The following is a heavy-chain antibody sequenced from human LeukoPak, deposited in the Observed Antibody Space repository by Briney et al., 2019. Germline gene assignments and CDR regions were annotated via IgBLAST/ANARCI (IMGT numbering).Heavy chain of an antibody. CDR1: GFTFSSYS. CDR3: ARDPLSPDAFDI. CDR2: ISSSSSSTI. J-gene: IGHJ3*02. V-gene: IGHV3-48*04. Sequence: GGSLRLSCAASGFTFSSYSMNWVRQAPGKGREWVSYISSSSSSTIYYADSVKGRCTISRDNANNSLYLQMTRLRAADTAVYYCARDPLSPDAFDIWGHGTMVTVSS. D-gene: IGHD3-16*02.